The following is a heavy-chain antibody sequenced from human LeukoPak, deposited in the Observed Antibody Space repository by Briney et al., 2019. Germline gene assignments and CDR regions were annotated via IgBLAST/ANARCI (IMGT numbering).Heavy chain of an antibody. CDR1: GVSIYSSSYY. Sequence: SETLSLTCTVSGVSIYSSSYYWGWIRQPPGKGLKWIGNIYYSGSTYYNPSLRSRVTISVDTSKNQFSLKLSSVTAADTAVYYCARPDDYGDYPVGYWGQGTLVTVSS. CDR3: ARPDDYGDYPVGY. V-gene: IGHV4-39*01. D-gene: IGHD4-17*01. J-gene: IGHJ4*02. CDR2: IYYSGST.